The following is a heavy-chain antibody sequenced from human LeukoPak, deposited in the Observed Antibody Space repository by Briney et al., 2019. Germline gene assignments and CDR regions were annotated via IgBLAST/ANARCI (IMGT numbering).Heavy chain of an antibody. J-gene: IGHJ4*02. CDR1: GFTFSSYS. CDR2: ISSSSSYI. D-gene: IGHD6-19*01. V-gene: IGHV3-21*01. Sequence: GGSLRLSCAASGFTFSSYSMNWVRQAPGKGLEWVSSISSSSSYIYYADSVKGRFTISRDNAKNSLYLQMNSLRAEDTAVYYCARDGYSSGPIVDFDYWGQGTLVTVSS. CDR3: ARDGYSSGPIVDFDY.